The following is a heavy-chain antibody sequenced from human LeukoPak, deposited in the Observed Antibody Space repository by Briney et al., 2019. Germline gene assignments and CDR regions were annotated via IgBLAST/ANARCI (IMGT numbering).Heavy chain of an antibody. Sequence: GGSLRLSCAASGFTFSDYSMNWVRQAPGKGLEWVSSISTTSTYIYYADSVKGRFTISRDNAKNSLFLQMNSLRAEDTAVYYCARDKIVVVTAMGFDSWGQGTLVTVSS. V-gene: IGHV3-21*01. J-gene: IGHJ4*02. CDR2: ISTTSTYI. D-gene: IGHD2-21*02. CDR3: ARDKIVVVTAMGFDS. CDR1: GFTFSDYS.